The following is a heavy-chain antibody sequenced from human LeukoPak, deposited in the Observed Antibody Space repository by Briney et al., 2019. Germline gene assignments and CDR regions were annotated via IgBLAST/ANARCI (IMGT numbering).Heavy chain of an antibody. J-gene: IGHJ6*02. CDR1: GFTSTSYG. Sequence: GGSLRLSCAASGFTSTSYGMHWVRQAPGKGLEWVATISYDGRSEYFADFVKGRFTISRVNSKNTMSLQMNSLRPDDTAVYYCAKSFLDYSYYFFGMDVWGQGTTVIVSS. D-gene: IGHD3-16*02. V-gene: IGHV3-30*18. CDR3: AKSFLDYSYYFFGMDV. CDR2: ISYDGRSE.